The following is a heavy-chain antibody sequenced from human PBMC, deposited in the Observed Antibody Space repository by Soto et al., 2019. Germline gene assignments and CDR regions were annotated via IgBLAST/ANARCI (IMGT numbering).Heavy chain of an antibody. V-gene: IGHV3-23*01. Sequence: EIQLLETGGGLVQPSGSLRLSCAASGFTFSTYAMSWVRQAPGKCLEWVSAISDSGGSTYYTNSVRARFTISRENYKNTLYMQMSSLRVKDTDTYCCAKEKNGDLLQLDYWGRGALV. CDR1: GFTFSTYA. CDR2: ISDSGGST. CDR3: AKEKNGDLLQLDY. D-gene: IGHD3-10*01. J-gene: IGHJ4*02.